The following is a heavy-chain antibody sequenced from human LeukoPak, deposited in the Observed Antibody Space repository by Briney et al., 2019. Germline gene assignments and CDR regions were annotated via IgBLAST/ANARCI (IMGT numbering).Heavy chain of an antibody. D-gene: IGHD2-8*01. CDR1: GGSISSYY. Sequence: SETLSLTCTVSGGSISSYYWSWIRQPPGKGLEWIGEINHSGSTNYNPSLKSRVTISVDTSKNQFSLKLSSVTAADTAVYYCARGPTYAQSRGGFDPWGQGTLVTVSS. CDR2: INHSGST. V-gene: IGHV4-34*01. J-gene: IGHJ5*02. CDR3: ARGPTYAQSRGGFDP.